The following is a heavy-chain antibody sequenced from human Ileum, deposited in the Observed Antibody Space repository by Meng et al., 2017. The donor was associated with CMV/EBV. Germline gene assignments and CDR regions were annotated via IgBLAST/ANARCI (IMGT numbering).Heavy chain of an antibody. J-gene: IGHJ4*02. CDR2: INPNGGST. D-gene: IGHD2-15*01. CDR1: GYTFTSYY. Sequence: KTSGYTFTSYYIHWMRQAPGQGLEWVGIINPNGGSTTYAPKFLDRVTLTRDTSTRTVYMELNSLRSEDTAVYYCARETRYSRGAFDFWGQGALVTVSS. V-gene: IGHV1-46*01. CDR3: ARETRYSRGAFDF.